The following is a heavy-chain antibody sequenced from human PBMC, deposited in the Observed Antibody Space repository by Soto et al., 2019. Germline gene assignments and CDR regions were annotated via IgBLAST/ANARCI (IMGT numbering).Heavy chain of an antibody. CDR3: ASDFWSEFW. CDR1: GFTFISYA. V-gene: IGHV3-30-3*01. CDR2: ISYDGSNK. D-gene: IGHD3-3*01. Sequence: GGSLRLSSAASGFTFISYAMHWVRQAPGKGLEWVAVISYDGSNKYYADSVKGRFTISRDNSKNTLYLQMNSLRAEDTAVYYCASDFWSEFWWGQGT. J-gene: IGHJ4*02.